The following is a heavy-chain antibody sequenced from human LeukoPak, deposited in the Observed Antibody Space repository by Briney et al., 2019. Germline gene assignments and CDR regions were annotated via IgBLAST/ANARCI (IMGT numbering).Heavy chain of an antibody. J-gene: IGHJ4*02. CDR2: VIPIFGTA. CDR3: ARGAVVVPAQRHYFDY. V-gene: IGHV1-69*13. D-gene: IGHD2-2*01. CDR1: GGTFSSYA. Sequence: GASVKVSCKASGGTFSSYAISWVRQAPGQGLEWMGGVIPIFGTANYAQKFQGRVTITADESTSTAYMELSSLRSEDTAVYYCARGAVVVPAQRHYFDYWGQGTLVTVSS.